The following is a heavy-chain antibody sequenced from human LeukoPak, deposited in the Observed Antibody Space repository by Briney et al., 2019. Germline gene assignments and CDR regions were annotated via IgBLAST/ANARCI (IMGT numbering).Heavy chain of an antibody. J-gene: IGHJ6*04. CDR3: ARDGSSGRGYYYYYGMDV. CDR1: GGTFSSYA. CDR2: IIPIFATA. D-gene: IGHD1-26*01. Sequence: GASVKVSCKASGGTFSSYAISWVRQAPGQGLEWMGGIIPIFATANYAQKFQGRVTITADESTSTAYMELSSLRSEDTAVYYCARDGSSGRGYYYYYGMDVWGEGTTVTVSS. V-gene: IGHV1-69*13.